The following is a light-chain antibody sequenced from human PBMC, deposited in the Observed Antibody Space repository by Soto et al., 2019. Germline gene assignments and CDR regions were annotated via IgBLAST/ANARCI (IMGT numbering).Light chain of an antibody. CDR3: QQYGYSRT. V-gene: IGKV3-20*01. Sequence: IVLTQSPGTLSLSPGERATLSCRASQSVSILLAWYQQKPGQAPRLLIYGASNRATGIPDRFSGSGSGTDFTLTISRLEPEDFAVYYCQQYGYSRTFGQGTRLEIK. CDR2: GAS. CDR1: QSVSIL. J-gene: IGKJ5*01.